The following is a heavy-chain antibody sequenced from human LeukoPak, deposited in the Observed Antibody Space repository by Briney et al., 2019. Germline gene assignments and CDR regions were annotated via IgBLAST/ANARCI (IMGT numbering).Heavy chain of an antibody. V-gene: IGHV4-59*01. CDR1: GGSISSYY. D-gene: IGHD6-19*01. J-gene: IGHJ3*02. CDR3: ARRPPYSSGWYGVAFDI. Sequence: SETLSLTCTVSGGSISSYYWSWIRQPPGKGLEWIGYIYYSGSTNYNPSLKSRVTISVDTSKNQFSLKLSSVTAADTAVYYCARRPPYSSGWYGVAFDIWGQGTMVTVSS. CDR2: IYYSGST.